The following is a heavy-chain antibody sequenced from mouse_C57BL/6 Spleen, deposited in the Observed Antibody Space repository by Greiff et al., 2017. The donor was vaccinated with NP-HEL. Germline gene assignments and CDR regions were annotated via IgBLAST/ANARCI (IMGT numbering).Heavy chain of an antibody. CDR2: ISYDGSN. D-gene: IGHD2-5*01. Sequence: EVQLQESGPGLVKPSQSLSLTCSVTGYSITSGYYWNWIRQFPGNKLEWMGYISYDGSNNYNPSLKNRISITRDTSKNQFFVKLNSVTTEDTATYYCARYSNYEDYWGQGTTLTVSS. J-gene: IGHJ2*01. V-gene: IGHV3-6*01. CDR3: ARYSNYEDY. CDR1: GYSITSGYY.